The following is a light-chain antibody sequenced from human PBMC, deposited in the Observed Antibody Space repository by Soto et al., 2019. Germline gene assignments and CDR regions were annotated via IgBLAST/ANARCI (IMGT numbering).Light chain of an antibody. CDR2: GAS. CDR3: QQYHNWPPYT. V-gene: IGKV3-15*01. J-gene: IGKJ2*01. CDR1: QSVSSN. Sequence: EIVMTQSPATLSVSPGERATLSCRASQSVSSNLAWYQQKPGQAPRLLIYGASTRATGIPARFSGSGSGTEFTLTLSSLQSEDFALYYCQQYHNWPPYTFGQGTQLELK.